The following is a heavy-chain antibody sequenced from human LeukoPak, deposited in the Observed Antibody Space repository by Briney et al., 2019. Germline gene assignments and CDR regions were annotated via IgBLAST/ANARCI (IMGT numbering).Heavy chain of an antibody. CDR1: GFTFSSYA. D-gene: IGHD3-22*01. J-gene: IGHJ3*02. V-gene: IGHV3-30-3*01. Sequence: GGSLRLSCAASGFTFSSYAMHWVRQAPGKGLEWVAVISYDGSNKYYADSVKGRFTISRDNSKNTLYLQMNSLRVEDTAVYYCARDRYYYDSSGYSYDAFDIWGQGTMVTVSS. CDR3: ARDRYYYDSSGYSYDAFDI. CDR2: ISYDGSNK.